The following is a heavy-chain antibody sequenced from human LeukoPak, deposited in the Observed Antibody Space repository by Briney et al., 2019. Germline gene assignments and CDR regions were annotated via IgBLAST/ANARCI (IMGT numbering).Heavy chain of an antibody. V-gene: IGHV3-9*03. D-gene: IGHD1-1*01. CDR1: GFTFDDYA. Sequence: PGRSLRLSCAASGFTFDDYAMNWVRQAPGKGLEWVSGISWSSGSIAYTDSVKGRFTISRDNAKNSLYLQMNSLRPEDMALYYCAKGTGPTVGRPLDYWGQGTLVTVSS. CDR3: AKGTGPTVGRPLDY. J-gene: IGHJ4*02. CDR2: ISWSSGSI.